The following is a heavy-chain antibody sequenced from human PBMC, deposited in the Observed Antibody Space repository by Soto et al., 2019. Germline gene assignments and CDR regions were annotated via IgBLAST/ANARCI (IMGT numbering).Heavy chain of an antibody. V-gene: IGHV4-59*01. J-gene: IGHJ6*02. CDR2: IYYSGST. Sequence: SETLSLTCTVSGGSISSYYWRWIRQPPGKGLEWIGYIYYSGSTNYNPSLKSRVTISVDTSKNQFSLKLSSVTAADTAVYYCARHYYDSRYYYYYGMDVWGQGTTVTVSS. D-gene: IGHD3-22*01. CDR1: GGSISSYY. CDR3: ARHYYDSRYYYYYGMDV.